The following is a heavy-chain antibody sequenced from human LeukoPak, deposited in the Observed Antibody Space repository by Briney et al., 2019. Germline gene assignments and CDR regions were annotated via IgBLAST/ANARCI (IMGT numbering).Heavy chain of an antibody. D-gene: IGHD2-2*01. CDR1: GGSISSGGYY. CDR2: IYYSGST. Sequence: PSETLSLTCTVSGGSISSGGYYWSWIRQHPGKGLEWIGYIYYSGSTYYNPSLKSRVTISVDTSKNQFSLRLSSVTAADTAVFCCARLYCSSTSCYPSYFDYWGQGTLVTVSS. J-gene: IGHJ4*02. V-gene: IGHV4-31*03. CDR3: ARLYCSSTSCYPSYFDY.